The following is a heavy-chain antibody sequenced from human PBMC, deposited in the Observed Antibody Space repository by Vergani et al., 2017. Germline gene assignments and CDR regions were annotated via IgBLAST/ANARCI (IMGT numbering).Heavy chain of an antibody. CDR3: ARAFRDGDYAPYYYYGMDV. CDR1: GGSISSGGYY. Sequence: QVQLQESGPGLVKPSQTLSLTCTVSGGSISSGGYYWSWIRQHPGKGLEWIGYIYYSGSTYHNPSLKSRVTISVDTSKNQFSLKLSSLTAADTAVYYCARAFRDGDYAPYYYYGMDVWGQGTTVTVSS. CDR2: IYYSGST. J-gene: IGHJ6*02. D-gene: IGHD4-17*01. V-gene: IGHV4-31*03.